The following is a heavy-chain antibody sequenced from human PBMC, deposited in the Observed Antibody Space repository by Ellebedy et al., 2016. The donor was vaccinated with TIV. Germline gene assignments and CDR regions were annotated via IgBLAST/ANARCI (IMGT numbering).Heavy chain of an antibody. V-gene: IGHV3-33*01. CDR3: ARALSGYDFHFDY. CDR1: GFTFSSYG. Sequence: GESLKISCAASGFTFSSYGMHWVRQAPGKGLEWVAVIWYDGSNKYYADSVKGRFTISRDNSENTLNLQMSSLRVEDTAVYYCARALSGYDFHFDYWGQGSLVTVSS. D-gene: IGHD5-12*01. CDR2: IWYDGSNK. J-gene: IGHJ4*02.